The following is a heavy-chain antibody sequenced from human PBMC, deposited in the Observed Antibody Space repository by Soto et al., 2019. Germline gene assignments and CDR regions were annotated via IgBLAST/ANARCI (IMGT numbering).Heavy chain of an antibody. CDR1: GGSISSGGYY. CDR3: ARGTTRGGYCSGGSCYSFGYYFDY. D-gene: IGHD2-15*01. Sequence: SETLSLTCTVSGGSISSGGYYWSWIRQHPGKGLEWIGYIYYSGSTYYNPSLKSRVTISVDTSKNQFSLKLSSVTAADTAVYYCARGTTRGGYCSGGSCYSFGYYFDYWGQGTLVTVSS. V-gene: IGHV4-31*03. CDR2: IYYSGST. J-gene: IGHJ4*02.